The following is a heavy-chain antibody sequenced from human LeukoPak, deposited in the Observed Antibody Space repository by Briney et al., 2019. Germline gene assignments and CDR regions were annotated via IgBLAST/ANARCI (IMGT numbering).Heavy chain of an antibody. CDR3: AKDRLSIALRPH. CDR2: INTDGSST. J-gene: IGHJ4*02. D-gene: IGHD6-6*01. Sequence: GGSLRLSCAASGFTFSSYWMHWVRQAPGKGLVWVSRINTDGSSTNYADSVKGRFTISRDNAKNALYLQMNSLRAEDTAVYYCAKDRLSIALRPHWGQGTLVTVSS. CDR1: GFTFSSYW. V-gene: IGHV3-74*01.